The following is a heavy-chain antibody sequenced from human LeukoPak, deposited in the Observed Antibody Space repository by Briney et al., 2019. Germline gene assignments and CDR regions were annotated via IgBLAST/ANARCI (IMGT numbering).Heavy chain of an antibody. V-gene: IGHV3-48*04. CDR1: GFTFSSYS. J-gene: IGHJ4*02. Sequence: GGSLRLSCAASGFTFSSYSMNWVRQAPGKGLEWVSYISSSSSTIYYADSVKGRFTISRDNAKNSLYLQMNSLRAEDTAVYYCARVGSSSWYTHYFDYWGQGTLVTVSS. D-gene: IGHD6-13*01. CDR3: ARVGSSSWYTHYFDY. CDR2: ISSSSSTI.